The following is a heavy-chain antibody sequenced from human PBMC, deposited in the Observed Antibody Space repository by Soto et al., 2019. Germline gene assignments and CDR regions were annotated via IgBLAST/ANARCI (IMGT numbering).Heavy chain of an antibody. CDR2: IIPIFGTA. Sequence: SVKVSCKASGYTFTSYGISWVRQAPGQGLEWMGGIIPIFGTANYAQKFQGRVTITADESTSTAYMELSSLRSEDTAVYYCALEYYDSSGPRPYWGQGTLVTVSS. CDR3: ALEYYDSSGPRPY. J-gene: IGHJ4*02. V-gene: IGHV1-69*13. CDR1: GYTFTSYG. D-gene: IGHD3-22*01.